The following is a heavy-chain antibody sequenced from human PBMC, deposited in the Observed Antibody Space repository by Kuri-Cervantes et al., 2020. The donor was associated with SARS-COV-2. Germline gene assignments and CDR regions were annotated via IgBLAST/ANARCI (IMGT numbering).Heavy chain of an antibody. D-gene: IGHD3-16*01. CDR1: GGSISSGGYY. V-gene: IGHV4-31*01. Sequence: SETLSLTCTVSGGSISSGGYYWSWIRQHPGKGLEWIGYIYYSGSTYYNPSLKSLVTISVDTSKNQFSLKLTSVTAADTAVYYCARSFGLRFDYWGQGVLVTVSS. CDR2: IYYSGST. J-gene: IGHJ4*02. CDR3: ARSFGLRFDY.